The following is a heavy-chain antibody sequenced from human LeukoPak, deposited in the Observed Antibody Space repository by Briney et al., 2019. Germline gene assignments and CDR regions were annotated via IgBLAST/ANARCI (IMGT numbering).Heavy chain of an antibody. Sequence: PGGSLRLSCAASGFTFSSYAMSWVRQAPGKGLEWVSAISGSGGSTYYADSVKGRFTISRDNSKNTLYLQMNSLRAEDTAVYYCAKAYTFSPTDYYYGMDVWGQGTTVTVSS. CDR2: ISGSGGST. D-gene: IGHD3-16*01. J-gene: IGHJ6*02. CDR3: AKAYTFSPTDYYYGMDV. V-gene: IGHV3-23*01. CDR1: GFTFSSYA.